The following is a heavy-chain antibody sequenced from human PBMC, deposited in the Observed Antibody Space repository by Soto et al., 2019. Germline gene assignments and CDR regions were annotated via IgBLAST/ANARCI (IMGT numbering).Heavy chain of an antibody. V-gene: IGHV1-3*01. CDR2: INAGNGNT. D-gene: IGHD4-17*01. CDR3: ARRASTVTTLYYYYYGMDV. Sequence: ASVKVFCKASGYTFTSYAMHWVRQAPGQRLEWMGWINAGNGNTKYSQKLQGRVTMTTDTSTSTAYMELRSLRSDDTAVYYCARRASTVTTLYYYYYGMDVWGQGTTVTVSS. CDR1: GYTFTSYA. J-gene: IGHJ6*02.